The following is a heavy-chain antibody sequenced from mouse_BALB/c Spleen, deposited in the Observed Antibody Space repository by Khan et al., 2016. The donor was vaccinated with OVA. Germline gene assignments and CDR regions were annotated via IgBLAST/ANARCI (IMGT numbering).Heavy chain of an antibody. J-gene: IGHJ3*01. CDR1: GYTFTSYY. CDR3: TRSGYGAFAY. CDR2: INPSNGGT. Sequence: VQLVESGAELVKPGASVRLSCKASGYTFTSYYLYWVKQRPGHGLAWIGDINPSNGGTNFNENFKTKATLTVDKSSSTAYMQLSSLTSADSAVYYCTRSGYGAFAYWGQGTLVTVTA. D-gene: IGHD1-1*02. V-gene: IGHV1S81*02.